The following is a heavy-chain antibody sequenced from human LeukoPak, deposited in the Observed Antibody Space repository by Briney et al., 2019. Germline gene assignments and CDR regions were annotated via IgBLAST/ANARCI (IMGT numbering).Heavy chain of an antibody. V-gene: IGHV4-31*03. CDR1: GGSISSGGYY. CDR3: ARRYYYDSSGYLAYWYFDL. J-gene: IGHJ2*01. D-gene: IGHD3-22*01. CDR2: IYYSGST. Sequence: SETLSFTCTVSGGSISSGGYYWSWIRQHPGKGLEWIGYIYYSGSTYYNPSLKTRVTISVDTSKNQLSLKLSSVTAADTAVYYCARRYYYDSSGYLAYWYFDLWGRGTLVTVSS.